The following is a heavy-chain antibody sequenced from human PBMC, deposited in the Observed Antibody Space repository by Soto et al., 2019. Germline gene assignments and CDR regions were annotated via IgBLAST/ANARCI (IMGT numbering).Heavy chain of an antibody. CDR1: GFTFSNAW. CDR3: TTDGGIAAAGDFDY. CDR2: IKSKTDGGTT. J-gene: IGHJ4*02. Sequence: EVQLVESGGGLVKPGGSLRLSCAASGFTFSNAWMSWVRQAPGKGLEWVGRIKSKTDGGTTDYAAPVKGRFIISRDDSKNTLYLQMNSLKTEDTAVYYCTTDGGIAAAGDFDYWGQGTLVTVSS. D-gene: IGHD6-13*01. V-gene: IGHV3-15*01.